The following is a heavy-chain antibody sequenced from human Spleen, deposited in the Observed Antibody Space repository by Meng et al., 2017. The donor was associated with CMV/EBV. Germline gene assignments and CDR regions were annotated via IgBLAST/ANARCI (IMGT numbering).Heavy chain of an antibody. CDR3: GKDSSSWYGAFDI. D-gene: IGHD6-13*01. V-gene: IGHV3-23*01. CDR1: GFTFSSYA. CDR2: ISGSGGST. Sequence: GGSLRLSCAASGFTFSSYAMSWVRQAPGKGLEWVSGISGSGGSTYYADSVKGRFTISRDNSKNTVYLQMNSLRAEDTAVYNCGKDSSSWYGAFDIWGQGTMVTVSS. J-gene: IGHJ3*02.